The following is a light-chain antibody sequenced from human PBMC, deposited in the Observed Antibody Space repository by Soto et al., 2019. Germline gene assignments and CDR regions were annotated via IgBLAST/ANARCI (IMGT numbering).Light chain of an antibody. CDR1: QDISNY. J-gene: IGKJ4*01. V-gene: IGKV1-33*01. Sequence: DIQMTQSPSSLSASVGDRVTITCQASQDISNYLNWYQQKPGKAPKLLIYDASNLETGVPSRFSGSGSGTDFTFTISSLQPEDIGTYYCQHGNTFGGGTKVEIK. CDR2: DAS. CDR3: QHGNT.